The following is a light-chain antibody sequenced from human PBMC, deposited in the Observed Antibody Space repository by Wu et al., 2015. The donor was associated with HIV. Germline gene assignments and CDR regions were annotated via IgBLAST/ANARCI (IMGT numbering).Light chain of an antibody. J-gene: IGKJ4*01. CDR1: QSVSSD. CDR2: GAS. Sequence: EIVLTQSPGTLSLSPGERATLSCRASQSVSSDLAWYQQKPGQAPSVLIYGASTRATGIPDRFSGSGTGTEFTLTISSLQSEDFAVYYCQQYNDWPLTFGGGTKVEIK. CDR3: QQYNDWPLT. V-gene: IGKV3-15*01.